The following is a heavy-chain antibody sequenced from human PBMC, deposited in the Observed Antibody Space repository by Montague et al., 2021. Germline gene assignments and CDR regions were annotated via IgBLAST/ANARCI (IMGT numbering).Heavy chain of an antibody. D-gene: IGHD1-26*01. CDR2: LSNGGST. CDR3: ASDTVGASGYFYYYMDV. V-gene: IGHV4-4*07. CDR1: GDSITTHS. J-gene: IGHJ6*03. Sequence: SETLSLTCTVFGDSITTHSWSWIRQPAGKGLEWIGRLSNGGSTNSNPSLKGRVSMSVDTSKNQFSLKLSSVTAADTAVYFCASDTVGASGYFYYYMDVWGRGTTVTVSS.